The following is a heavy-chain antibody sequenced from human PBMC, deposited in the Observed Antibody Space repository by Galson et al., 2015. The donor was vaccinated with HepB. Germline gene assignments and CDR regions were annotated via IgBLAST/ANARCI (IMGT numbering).Heavy chain of an antibody. CDR2: ISAYNGNT. CDR3: ARNRGGVLYGSGSYADY. CDR1: GYTFTSYG. J-gene: IGHJ4*02. V-gene: IGHV1-18*04. Sequence: SVKVSCKASGYTFTSYGISWVRQAPGQGLEWMGWISAYNGNTNYAQKLQGRVTMTTDTSTSTAYMELRSLRSDDTAVYYCARNRGGVLYGSGSYADYWGQGTLVTVSS. D-gene: IGHD3-10*01.